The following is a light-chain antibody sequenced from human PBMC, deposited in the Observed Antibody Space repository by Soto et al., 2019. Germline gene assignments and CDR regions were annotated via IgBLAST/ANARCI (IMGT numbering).Light chain of an antibody. CDR1: SSDVGGSHF. V-gene: IGLV2-14*01. CDR2: EVS. J-gene: IGLJ1*01. Sequence: QSVLTQPASVSGSPGQSITISCTGTSSDVGGSHFVSWYQHRPGKAPTLMIYEVSNRPSGVSNRFSGSKSGNTASLTISGLQAEDEADYYCCSYSTSTSLYVFGTGTKLTVL. CDR3: CSYSTSTSLYV.